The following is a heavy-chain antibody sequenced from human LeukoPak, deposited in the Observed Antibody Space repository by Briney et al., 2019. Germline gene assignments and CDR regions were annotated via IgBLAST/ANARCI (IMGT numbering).Heavy chain of an antibody. CDR1: GGSISSGGYY. CDR2: IYHSGST. J-gene: IGHJ4*02. CDR3: ARRRVFDY. V-gene: IGHV4-30-2*01. Sequence: PSQTLSLTCTVSGGSISSGGYYWSWIRQPPGKGLEWIGYIYHSGSTNYNPSLKSRVTISVDTSKNQFSLKLSSVTAADTAVYYCARRRVFDYWGQGTLVTVSS.